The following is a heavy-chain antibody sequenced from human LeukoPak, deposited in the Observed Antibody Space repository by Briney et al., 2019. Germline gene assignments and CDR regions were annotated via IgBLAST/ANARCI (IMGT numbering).Heavy chain of an antibody. D-gene: IGHD1-14*01. Sequence: PGGSLRLSCAASGFTFSSYGMHWVRQAPGKGLEWVAVISYDGSNKYYADSVKGRFTISRDNSKNTLYLQMNSLRAEDTAVYYFAAQPNFAYWGKGTLVTSPQ. CDR1: GFTFSSYG. J-gene: IGHJ4*02. CDR3: AAQPNFAY. CDR2: ISYDGSNK. V-gene: IGHV3-30*03.